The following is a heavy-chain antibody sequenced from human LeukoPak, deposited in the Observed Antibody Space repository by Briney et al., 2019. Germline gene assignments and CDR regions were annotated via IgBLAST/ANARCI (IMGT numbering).Heavy chain of an antibody. CDR1: GFSFSSYW. V-gene: IGHV3-7*01. Sequence: GGSLRLSCAASGFSFSSYWMTLVRQAPGKGLEWVANIKQDGSEKYYVESVKGRFTSSRDNARSSLFLQMNSLRAEDTAVYYCARGRIVGASRADYWGQGTLVTVSS. J-gene: IGHJ4*02. CDR3: ARGRIVGASRADY. CDR2: IKQDGSEK. D-gene: IGHD1-26*01.